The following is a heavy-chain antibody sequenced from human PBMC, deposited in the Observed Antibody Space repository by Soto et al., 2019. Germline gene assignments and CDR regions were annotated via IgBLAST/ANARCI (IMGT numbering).Heavy chain of an antibody. D-gene: IGHD2-2*01. V-gene: IGHV3-23*01. CDR2: ISGGGTNT. Sequence: EVQLLESGGGLVQRGGSLRLSRAASGFPSSSYVMSWVRQAPGKGLEWVSGISGGGTNTFYADSVKGRFTISRDNSKNSILLQMSRRGAEGTAVYDCAKASNQDSSSLRGRYFDYWGQGIGVTVSS. J-gene: IGHJ4*02. CDR1: GFPSSSYV. CDR3: AKASNQDSSSLRGRYFDY.